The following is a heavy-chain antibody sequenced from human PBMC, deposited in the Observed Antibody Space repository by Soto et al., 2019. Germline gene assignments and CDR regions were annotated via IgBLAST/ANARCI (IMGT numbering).Heavy chain of an antibody. J-gene: IGHJ4*02. V-gene: IGHV3-73*01. D-gene: IGHD3-16*01. CDR3: TRLITPLDD. CDR1: GFTFSDST. CDR2: IRSKVNNLET. Sequence: EVQLVESGGGLVQPGGSLKLSCAASGFTFSDSTMHWVRQTSGRGLEWLGRIRSKVNNLETVYAASVKSRFTISRDDSKNTAYLQMNSLKNEDTAVYYSTRLITPLDDWGRGPLATVSS.